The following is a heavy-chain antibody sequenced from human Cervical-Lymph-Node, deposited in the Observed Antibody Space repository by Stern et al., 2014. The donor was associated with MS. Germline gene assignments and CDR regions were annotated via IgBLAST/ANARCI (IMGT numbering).Heavy chain of an antibody. D-gene: IGHD6-13*01. Sequence: QVTLKESGPVLVKPTETLTLTCTVSGFSLSNARMGVSWIRQPPGKALEWLAPIFSNDEKSHSTSLKSRLAISKDTSKSQVVLTMTNMDPVDTATYYCARMVLSSSWFLVAYYFDYWGQGTLVTVSS. CDR3: ARMVLSSSWFLVAYYFDY. CDR2: IFSNDEK. V-gene: IGHV2-26*01. J-gene: IGHJ4*02. CDR1: GFSLSNARMG.